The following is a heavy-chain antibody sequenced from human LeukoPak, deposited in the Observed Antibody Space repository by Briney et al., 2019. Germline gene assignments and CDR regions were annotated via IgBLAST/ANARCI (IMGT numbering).Heavy chain of an antibody. D-gene: IGHD3-22*01. V-gene: IGHV1-69*05. Sequence: GASVKVSCKASGGTFSSYAISWVRQAPGQGLEWMGRIIPIFGTANYAQKFQGRVTITTDESTSTAYMELRSLRSEDTAVYYCARELVVGDAFDIWGQGTMVTVSS. CDR1: GGTFSSYA. CDR2: IIPIFGTA. J-gene: IGHJ3*02. CDR3: ARELVVGDAFDI.